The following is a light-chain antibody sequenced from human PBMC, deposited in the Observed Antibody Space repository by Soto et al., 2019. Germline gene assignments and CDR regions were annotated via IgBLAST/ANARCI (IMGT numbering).Light chain of an antibody. J-gene: IGKJ4*01. CDR3: QQIYSAPLT. V-gene: IGKV1-39*01. Sequence: DIQMTQSPSSLSASVGDRVTITCRASQSITTYLNWYRQKPGKAPKLLIYAASSLQSGVPSRFSGSGSETEFTLSTSSLQPEDFATYFCQQIYSAPLTFGVGTKVEIK. CDR2: AAS. CDR1: QSITTY.